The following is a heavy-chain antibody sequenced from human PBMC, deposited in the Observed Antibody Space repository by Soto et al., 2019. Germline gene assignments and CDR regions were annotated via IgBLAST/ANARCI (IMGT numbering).Heavy chain of an antibody. V-gene: IGHV4-59*01. D-gene: IGHD3-16*01. Sequence: QVQLQESGPGLVKPSETLSLTCTVSGGSISSYYWSWIRQPPGKGLEWIGYIYYTGSTNYNPSLKSRLTISVDPYKTQFSLKLNSVTAADTAVYYCARETYYSVWRSYILDYWGQGTLVTVSS. CDR1: GGSISSYY. CDR2: IYYTGST. CDR3: ARETYYSVWRSYILDY. J-gene: IGHJ4*02.